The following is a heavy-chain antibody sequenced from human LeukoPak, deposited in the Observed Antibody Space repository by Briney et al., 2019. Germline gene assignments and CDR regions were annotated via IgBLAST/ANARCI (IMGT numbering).Heavy chain of an antibody. J-gene: IGHJ4*02. D-gene: IGHD3-22*01. V-gene: IGHV4-61*02. CDR1: GGSISSGSYY. Sequence: SQTLSLTCTVSGGSISSGSYYWSWIRQPAGKGLEWIGRIYTSGSTYYNPSLKSRVTISVDTSKNQFSLNLNSVTAADTAVYFCARDEGSAYPFDYWGQGTLVTVSS. CDR3: ARDEGSAYPFDY. CDR2: IYTSGST.